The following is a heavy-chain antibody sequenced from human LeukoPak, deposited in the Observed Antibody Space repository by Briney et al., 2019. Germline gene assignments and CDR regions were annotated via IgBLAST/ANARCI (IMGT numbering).Heavy chain of an antibody. D-gene: IGHD2-21*02. CDR2: IYPYDSDT. V-gene: IGHV5-51*01. J-gene: IGHJ6*03. CDR3: LRLGAGDLGYFYSYIDV. CDR1: GYSFISHW. Sequence: GESLKISCKASGYSFISHWIGWGRQRPGQGLEFMGIIYPYDSDTKYSPSLQGQVTISVDKSISITYLQWRSLKASDTAMYFCLRLGAGDLGYFYSYIDVWGKGTTVTVSS.